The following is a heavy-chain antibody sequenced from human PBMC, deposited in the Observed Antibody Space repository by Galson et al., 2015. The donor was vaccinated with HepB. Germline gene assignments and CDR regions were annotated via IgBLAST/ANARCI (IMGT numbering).Heavy chain of an antibody. J-gene: IGHJ4*02. CDR1: GGTFSSYA. CDR2: IIPILGIA. D-gene: IGHD3-10*01. CDR3: ARDGGITMVRGVIVQKCPDY. V-gene: IGHV1-69*04. Sequence: SVKVSCKASGGTFSSYAISWVRQAPGQGLEWMGRIIPILGIANYAQKFQGRVTITADKSTSTAYMELSSLRSEDTAVYYCARDGGITMVRGVIVQKCPDYWGQGTLVTVSS.